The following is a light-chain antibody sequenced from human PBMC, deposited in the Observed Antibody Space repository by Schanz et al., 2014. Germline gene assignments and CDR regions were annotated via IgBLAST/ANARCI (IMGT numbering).Light chain of an antibody. Sequence: QSALTQPPSASGSPGQSVTISCTGTSSDVGGYKYVSWYQQHPGKAPKLMIYEVSRRPSGVPDRFSGSKSGNTASLTVSGLQAEDEADYYCSSYTSSSRVFGGGTQLTVL. V-gene: IGLV2-8*01. CDR1: SSDVGGYKY. J-gene: IGLJ3*02. CDR3: SSYTSSSRV. CDR2: EVS.